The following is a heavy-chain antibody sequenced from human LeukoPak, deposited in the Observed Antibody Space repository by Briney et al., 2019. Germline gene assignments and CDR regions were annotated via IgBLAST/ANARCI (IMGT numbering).Heavy chain of an antibody. CDR3: ARDRCGSDCSVKFDY. CDR1: GGSISSSNW. V-gene: IGHV4-4*02. Sequence: SETLSLTCAVSGGSISSSNWWSWVRQPPGKGLEWIGEIYHSGSTNYNPSLKSRVTISVDKSKNQFSLKLSSVTAADTAVYYCARDRCGSDCSVKFDYWGQGTLVTVSS. CDR2: IYHSGST. J-gene: IGHJ4*02. D-gene: IGHD2-21*02.